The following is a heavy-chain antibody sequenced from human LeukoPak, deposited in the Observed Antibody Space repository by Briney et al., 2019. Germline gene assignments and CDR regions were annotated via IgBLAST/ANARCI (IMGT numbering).Heavy chain of an antibody. J-gene: IGHJ4*02. D-gene: IGHD2-2*01. Sequence: SETLSLTCAVSGYSISSGYYWGWIRQPPGKGLEWIGSIYHSGSTYYNPSLKSRVTISVDTSKNQFSLKLSSVTAADTAVYYCAGGDCSSTSCYLDYWGQGTLVTVSS. CDR2: IYHSGST. CDR1: GYSISSGYY. CDR3: AGGDCSSTSCYLDY. V-gene: IGHV4-38-2*01.